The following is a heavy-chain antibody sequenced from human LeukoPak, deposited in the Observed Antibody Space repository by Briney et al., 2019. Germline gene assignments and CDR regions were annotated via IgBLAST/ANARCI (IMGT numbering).Heavy chain of an antibody. D-gene: IGHD3-10*01. CDR1: GGSISSGSYY. Sequence: SETLSLTCTVSGGSISSGSYYWSWIRQPAGKGLKWIGRIYASGSTNYNPSLKSRVTISVDTSKNQFSLKLSSVTAADTAVYYCARLRYGSGSYYPYYYYYMDVWGKGTTVTISS. J-gene: IGHJ6*03. CDR2: IYASGST. CDR3: ARLRYGSGSYYPYYYYYMDV. V-gene: IGHV4-61*02.